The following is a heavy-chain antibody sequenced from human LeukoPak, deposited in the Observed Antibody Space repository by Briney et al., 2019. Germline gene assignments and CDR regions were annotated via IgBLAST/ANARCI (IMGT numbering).Heavy chain of an antibody. Sequence: GRSLRLSCTASGFTFGDYAMSRIRQAPGKGLEWVGFIRSKAYGETADYAASVKGRFTISRDDSKAIAYLQMNSLKTEDTAVYHCTRDRGAYNLYDYWGQGTLVTVSS. CDR2: IRSKAYGETA. CDR1: GFTFGDYA. J-gene: IGHJ4*02. D-gene: IGHD1-1*01. V-gene: IGHV3-49*03. CDR3: TRDRGAYNLYDY.